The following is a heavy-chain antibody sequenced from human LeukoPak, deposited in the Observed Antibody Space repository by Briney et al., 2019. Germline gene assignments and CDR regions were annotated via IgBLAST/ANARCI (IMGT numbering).Heavy chain of an antibody. D-gene: IGHD3-22*01. CDR3: ARVPYYYDSSGYYSPGFFDY. CDR2: INHSGST. J-gene: IGHJ4*02. Sequence: SETLSLTCAVYGGSFSGYYWSWIRQPPGKGLEWIGEINHSGSTNYNPSLKSRVTISVDTSKNQFSLKLSSVTAADTAVYYCARVPYYYDSSGYYSPGFFDYWGQGTLVTVSS. V-gene: IGHV4-34*01. CDR1: GGSFSGYY.